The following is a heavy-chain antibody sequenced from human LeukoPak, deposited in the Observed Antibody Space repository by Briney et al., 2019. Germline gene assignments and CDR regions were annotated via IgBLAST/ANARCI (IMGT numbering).Heavy chain of an antibody. Sequence: GGSLRLSCAASGFTVSSNYMSWVRQAPGKGLEWVSVIYRGGSTYYADSVKGRFTISRDNSKNTLSLQMNSLRAVDTAVYYCARTTKEFDILTGYYFDYWGQGTLVTVSS. CDR2: IYRGGST. V-gene: IGHV3-53*01. J-gene: IGHJ4*02. D-gene: IGHD3-9*01. CDR3: ARTTKEFDILTGYYFDY. CDR1: GFTVSSNY.